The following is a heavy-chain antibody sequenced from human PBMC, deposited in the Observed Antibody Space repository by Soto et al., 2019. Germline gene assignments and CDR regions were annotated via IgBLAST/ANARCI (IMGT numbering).Heavy chain of an antibody. CDR1: GFTFSSHW. J-gene: IGHJ4*02. D-gene: IGHD3-16*02. Sequence: EVQLVESGGGLVQPGGSLRLSCAASGFTFSSHWMSWVRQAPGKGLEWLASIKQDGSEKHYVDSVKGRFTISRDNAKNSLYLQMNSLRVDDTAVYYCARVYYDYIWGSYPLVYWCQGTLVTVSS. CDR3: ARVYYDYIWGSYPLVY. CDR2: IKQDGSEK. V-gene: IGHV3-7*01.